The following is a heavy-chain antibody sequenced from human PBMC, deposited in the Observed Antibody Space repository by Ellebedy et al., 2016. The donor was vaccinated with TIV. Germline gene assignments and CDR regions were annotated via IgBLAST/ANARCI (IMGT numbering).Heavy chain of an antibody. CDR3: ARDRMRGSTVATIVGNYFDY. Sequence: SETLSLTXTVSGGSMSTSRYYWGWIRQPPGKGLEWIGSMYYGGTTYYNPSLKSRVTISVDTSKKQFSLKLRSVTAADTAVYYCARDRMRGSTVATIVGNYFDYWGQGTLVTVSS. J-gene: IGHJ4*02. V-gene: IGHV4-39*07. CDR2: MYYGGTT. CDR1: GGSMSTSRYY. D-gene: IGHD5-12*01.